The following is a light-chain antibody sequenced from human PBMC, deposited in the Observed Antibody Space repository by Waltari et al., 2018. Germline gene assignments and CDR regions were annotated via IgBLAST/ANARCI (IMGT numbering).Light chain of an antibody. Sequence: QSALTQPASVSGSPGQSITISCSGTRSDVGEYRSVAWYQQHPGKAPKLMIYEVSNRPSGVSNRFSGSKSGNTASLTISGLQAEDEADYYCSSYTTSTSYVVFGGGTKLTVL. CDR2: EVS. V-gene: IGLV2-14*01. J-gene: IGLJ2*01. CDR3: SSYTTSTSYVV. CDR1: RSDVGEYRS.